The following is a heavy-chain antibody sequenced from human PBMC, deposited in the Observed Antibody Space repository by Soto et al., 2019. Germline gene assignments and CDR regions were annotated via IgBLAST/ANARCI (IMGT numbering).Heavy chain of an antibody. CDR1: GGTISNYY. CDR2: IYSSGST. CDR3: ARDHPHSYGVYYFDY. Sequence: SETPSLTCTVSGGTISNYYWHWIRQCPGKGLEWIGYIYSSGSTHYNPSLQNRVTISIDTSKNQVSLKVNSVTAADTAVYYCARDHPHSYGVYYFDYWGQGTPVTVSS. V-gene: IGHV4-59*01. D-gene: IGHD5-18*01. J-gene: IGHJ4*02.